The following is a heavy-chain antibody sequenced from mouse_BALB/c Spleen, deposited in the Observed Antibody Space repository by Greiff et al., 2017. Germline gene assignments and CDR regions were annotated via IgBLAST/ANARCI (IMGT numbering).Heavy chain of an antibody. J-gene: IGHJ3*01. V-gene: IGHV3-8*02. CDR3: ARCNYGSSSFAY. D-gene: IGHD1-1*01. CDR2: ISYSGST. CDR1: GDSITSGY. Sequence: EVKVEESGPSLVKPSQTLSLTCSVTGDSITSGYWNWIRKFPGNKLEYMGYISYSGSTYYNPSLKSRISITRDTSKNQYYLQLNSVTTEDTATYYCARCNYGSSSFAYWGQGTLVTVSA.